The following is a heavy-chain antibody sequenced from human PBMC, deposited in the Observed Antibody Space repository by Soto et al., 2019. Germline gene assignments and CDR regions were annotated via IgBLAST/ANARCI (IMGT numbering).Heavy chain of an antibody. Sequence: QMHLVQSGAEVKKPGSSVKVSCKDSGGSFTYTISWVRQAPGQGLEWMGGIIPIFGTTNYAQKFQDRVTITADESTKTAYMELNTLPSEDTAVYYCARLHSHGTYGMDVWGQGTTVTVSS. CDR2: IIPIFGTT. CDR1: GGSFTYT. V-gene: IGHV1-69*01. D-gene: IGHD5-18*01. CDR3: ARLHSHGTYGMDV. J-gene: IGHJ6*02.